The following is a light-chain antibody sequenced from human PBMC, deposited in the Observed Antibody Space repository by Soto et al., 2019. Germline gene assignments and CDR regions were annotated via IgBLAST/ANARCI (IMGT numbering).Light chain of an antibody. Sequence: EIVLTQSPATLSLSPGERATLSCRASQSINRHLAWYRQKPGQAPRLLIYDASNRATGIPDRFSGSGSGTDFTLTISRLEPEDFAVYYCQQYGSSPPITFGQGTRLEI. J-gene: IGKJ5*01. V-gene: IGKV3-20*01. CDR2: DAS. CDR3: QQYGSSPPIT. CDR1: QSINRH.